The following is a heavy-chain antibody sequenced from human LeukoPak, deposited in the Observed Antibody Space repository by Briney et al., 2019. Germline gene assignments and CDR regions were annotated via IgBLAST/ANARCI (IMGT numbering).Heavy chain of an antibody. J-gene: IGHJ4*02. CDR3: ARGGITGTKYYFDY. CDR1: GFTFSSYG. V-gene: IGHV3-33*01. CDR2: IWYDGSNK. Sequence: PGRSLGLSCAASGFTFSSYGMHWVRQAPGKGLEWVAVIWYDGSNKYYADSVKGRFTISRDNSKNTLYLQMNSLRAEDTAVYYCARGGITGTKYYFDYWGQGTLVTVSS. D-gene: IGHD1-20*01.